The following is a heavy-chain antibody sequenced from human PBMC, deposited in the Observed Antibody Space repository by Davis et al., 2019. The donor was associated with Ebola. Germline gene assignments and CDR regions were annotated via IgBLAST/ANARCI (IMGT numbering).Heavy chain of an antibody. V-gene: IGHV5-51*01. CDR3: ASLRRTITGMDDAFDI. CDR1: ENSFTSYW. J-gene: IGHJ3*02. D-gene: IGHD2-8*02. CDR2: IYTGDSDT. Sequence: GGSLRLSCKDSENSFTSYWIGWVRQMPGKGLEWMGIIYTGDSDTRYSPSFRGQVTISADKSIKTAFLQWSSLKASDTAMYYCASLRRTITGMDDAFDIWGQGTIVTVSS.